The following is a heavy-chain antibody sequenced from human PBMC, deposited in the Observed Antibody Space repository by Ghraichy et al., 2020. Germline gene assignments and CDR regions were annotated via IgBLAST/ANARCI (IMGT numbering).Heavy chain of an antibody. CDR2: IYYSGST. CDR3: ARRELVFSWFDP. V-gene: IGHV4-39*01. D-gene: IGHD6-13*01. CDR1: GGSISSSSYY. Sequence: SETLSLTCTVSGGSISSSSYYWGWIHQPPGKGLEWIGSIYYSGSTYYNPSLKSRVTISVDTSKNQFSLKLSSVTAADTAVYYCARRELVFSWFDPWGQGTLVTDSS. J-gene: IGHJ5*02.